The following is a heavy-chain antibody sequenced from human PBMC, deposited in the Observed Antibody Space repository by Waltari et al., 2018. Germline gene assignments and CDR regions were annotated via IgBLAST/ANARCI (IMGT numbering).Heavy chain of an antibody. CDR1: GIIFSDHY. D-gene: IGHD5-12*01. J-gene: IGHJ4*02. Sequence: EVQLVESGGGWVQPGGSLRLSCAASGIIFSDHYMDWVRQAPGKGLEWVSRIAHKPDNYVTRYAASVQGRFTISRDDSKNSLYLQMNSLETEDTALYYCARVGYSSGSEDYWGQGTLVTVSS. CDR2: IAHKPDNYVT. CDR3: ARVGYSSGSEDY. V-gene: IGHV3-72*01.